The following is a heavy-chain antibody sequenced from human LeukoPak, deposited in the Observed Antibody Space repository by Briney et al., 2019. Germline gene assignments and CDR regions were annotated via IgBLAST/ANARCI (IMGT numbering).Heavy chain of an antibody. Sequence: SETLSLTCTVSGDSISSYYWSWSRQPAGKGLVWIGYIYYSGSTNYNPSLKSRVTISVDTSKNQFSLRLTSVTAADTAVYYCARGTAVAGSWGQGTLVTVSS. J-gene: IGHJ5*02. CDR2: IYYSGST. CDR1: GDSISSYY. D-gene: IGHD6-19*01. CDR3: ARGTAVAGS. V-gene: IGHV4-59*01.